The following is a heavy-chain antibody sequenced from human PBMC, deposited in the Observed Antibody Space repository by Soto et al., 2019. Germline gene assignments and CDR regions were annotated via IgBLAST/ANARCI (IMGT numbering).Heavy chain of an antibody. Sequence: LRLSCVACGFSFRNYNMNWVRQAPGKGLEWVSYITDSSDTVHYADSVRGRFTISRDNAESSLYLQMNSLRDEDTAVYFCARDFGHGYYLDYWGRGTLVTVSS. CDR3: ARDFGHGYYLDY. D-gene: IGHD3-3*01. J-gene: IGHJ4*02. CDR1: GFSFRNYN. V-gene: IGHV3-48*02. CDR2: ITDSSDTV.